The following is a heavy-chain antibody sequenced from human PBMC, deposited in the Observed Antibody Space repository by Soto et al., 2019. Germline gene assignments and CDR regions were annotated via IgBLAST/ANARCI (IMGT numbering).Heavy chain of an antibody. CDR3: ARGPRVSYTPDY. Sequence: QVQLQESGPGLVKPSQTLSLTCTVSGGSISSGGYYWSWIRQHPGKGLEWIGYIHYSGSTSYNPSLKSRVTLSVDTSKNQFYLKLSSVTAADTAVYYWARGPRVSYTPDYWGQGTHVTVSS. D-gene: IGHD6-13*01. CDR1: GGSISSGGYY. V-gene: IGHV4-31*03. J-gene: IGHJ4*02. CDR2: IHYSGST.